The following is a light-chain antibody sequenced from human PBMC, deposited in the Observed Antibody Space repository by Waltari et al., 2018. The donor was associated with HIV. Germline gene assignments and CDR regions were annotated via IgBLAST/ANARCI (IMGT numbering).Light chain of an antibody. J-gene: IGKJ2*01. Sequence: DIQMTQSPSSLSASVGDRLTISCRASQNIFSYLNWYQQRPGKAPKLLMYAASNLQGGVPSRFSGSGSETGFNLTVSSLQAEDFATYYCQQSYRIPYSFGQGTKLEI. CDR3: QQSYRIPYS. CDR1: QNIFSY. V-gene: IGKV1-39*01. CDR2: AAS.